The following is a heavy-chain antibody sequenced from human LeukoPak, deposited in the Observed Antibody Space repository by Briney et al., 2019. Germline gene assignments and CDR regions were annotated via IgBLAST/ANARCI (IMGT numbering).Heavy chain of an antibody. V-gene: IGHV3-21*01. D-gene: IGHD2-21*01. CDR3: ARGQFCGGDCFYFDY. Sequence: GGSLRLSCAASGFTFSSYSMNWVRQAPGKGLEWVSSITSESTYTHYADAVKMKGRFTISRDNTKNSVYLQMNSLRVEDTAVYYCARGQFCGGDCFYFDYWGQGVLVTVSS. CDR1: GFTFSSYS. CDR2: ITSESTYT. J-gene: IGHJ4*02.